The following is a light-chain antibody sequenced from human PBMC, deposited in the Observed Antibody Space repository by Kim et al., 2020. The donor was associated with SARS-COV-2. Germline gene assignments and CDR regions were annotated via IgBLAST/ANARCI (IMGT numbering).Light chain of an antibody. CDR2: GAS. J-gene: IGKJ1*01. CDR3: QQYNSWPLT. Sequence: EIVMTQSPATLSVSPGERATLSCRATQSISSNLAWYQQKPGLAPRLLIYGASTRATGIPARFSVSGSGTEFTLTISSLQSEDFAVYYCQQYNSWPLTFGQGTKVDIK. CDR1: QSISSN. V-gene: IGKV3-15*01.